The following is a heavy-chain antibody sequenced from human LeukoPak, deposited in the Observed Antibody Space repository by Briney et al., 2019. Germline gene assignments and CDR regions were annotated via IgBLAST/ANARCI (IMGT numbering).Heavy chain of an antibody. Sequence: GASVKVSCKASGGTFSSYAIGWVRQMPGKGLEWMGIIYPGDSNTRYSPSFQGQVTISADKSISTAYLQWGSLKASDTAMYYCARHNHDYYDSSGYTFDYWGQGTLVTVSS. CDR3: ARHNHDYYDSSGYTFDY. D-gene: IGHD3-22*01. CDR2: IYPGDSNT. J-gene: IGHJ4*02. V-gene: IGHV5-51*01. CDR1: GGTFSSYA.